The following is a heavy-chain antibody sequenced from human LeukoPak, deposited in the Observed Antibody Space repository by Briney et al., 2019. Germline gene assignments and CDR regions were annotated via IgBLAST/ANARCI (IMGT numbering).Heavy chain of an antibody. CDR2: IYTSGST. CDR1: GGSIISYY. V-gene: IGHV4-4*09. J-gene: IGHJ4*02. CDR3: ARGHGYNWYYFDY. D-gene: IGHD5-24*01. Sequence: SETLSLTCAVSGGSIISYYWSWIRQPPGKGLEWIGYIYTSGSTAYNPSLKRRLPISVDTSKNQFSLKLSSVTAADTAVYYCARGHGYNWYYFDYWGQGTLVTVSS.